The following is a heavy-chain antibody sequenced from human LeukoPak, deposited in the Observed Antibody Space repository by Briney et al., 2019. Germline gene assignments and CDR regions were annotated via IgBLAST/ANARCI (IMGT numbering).Heavy chain of an antibody. CDR2: IYTSGST. D-gene: IGHD2-2*01. Sequence: SETLSLTCTVSDGSISSGSYYWNWIRQPAGKELEWIGRIYTSGSTNYNPSLKSRVTISVDTSKNQFSLKLNSVTAADTAVYYCASVRKGYCSSTSCYAKGYYYYYMDVWGKGTTVTISS. CDR1: DGSISSGSYY. V-gene: IGHV4-61*02. CDR3: ASVRKGYCSSTSCYAKGYYYYYMDV. J-gene: IGHJ6*03.